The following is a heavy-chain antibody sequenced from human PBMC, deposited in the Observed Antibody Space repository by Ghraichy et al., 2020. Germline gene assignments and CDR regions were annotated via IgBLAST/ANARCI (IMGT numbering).Heavy chain of an antibody. CDR2: IYYSGST. CDR3: ARHDSGGLVRY. J-gene: IGHJ4*02. V-gene: IGHV4-39*01. Sequence: SQTLSLTCTVSGGSISSSSYYWGWIRQPPGKGLEWIGSIYYSGSTYYNPSLKSRVTISVDTSKNQFSLKLSSVTAADTAVYYCARHDSGGLVRYWGQGTLVTVSS. CDR1: GGSISSSSYY. D-gene: IGHD3-10*01.